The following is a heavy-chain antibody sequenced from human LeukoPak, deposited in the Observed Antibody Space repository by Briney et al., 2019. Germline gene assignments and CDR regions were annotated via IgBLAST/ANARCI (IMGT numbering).Heavy chain of an antibody. CDR1: GGSISSYY. CDR2: IYYSGST. J-gene: IGHJ6*02. V-gene: IGHV4-59*08. Sequence: SETLSLTCTVSGGSISSYYWSWIRQPPGKGLEWIGYIYYSGSTNYNPSLKSRVTMSVDTSKNQFSLKLSSVTAADTAVYYCARWAGYCSSTSCYNYGMDVWGQGTTVTVSS. D-gene: IGHD2-2*01. CDR3: ARWAGYCSSTSCYNYGMDV.